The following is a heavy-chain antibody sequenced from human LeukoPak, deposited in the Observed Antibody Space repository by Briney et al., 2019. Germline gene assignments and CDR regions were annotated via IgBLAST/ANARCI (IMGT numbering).Heavy chain of an antibody. CDR1: GFTFSSYG. CDR2: IWYDGSNK. Sequence: PGRSLRLSCAASGFTFSSYGMHWVRQAPGKGLEWVAVIWYDGSNKYYADSVKGRFTISRDNSKNTLYLQMNSLRAEDTAVYYCANDGLSAGTTAEYFDYWGQGTLVTVSS. D-gene: IGHD1-7*01. V-gene: IGHV3-33*06. J-gene: IGHJ4*02. CDR3: ANDGLSAGTTAEYFDY.